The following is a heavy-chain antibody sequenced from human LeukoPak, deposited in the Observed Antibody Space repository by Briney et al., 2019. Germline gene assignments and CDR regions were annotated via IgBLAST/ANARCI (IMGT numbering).Heavy chain of an antibody. J-gene: IGHJ4*02. Sequence: SETLSLTCAVYGWSFTGYYWSWIRQPPGKGLEWIGEINHSGSTNYNPSLKSRVTISVDTSKNQFSLKLSSVTAADTAVYYCAREAYYYDSSGYFSWGQGTLVTVSS. V-gene: IGHV4-34*01. CDR3: AREAYYYDSSGYFS. CDR1: GWSFTGYY. CDR2: INHSGST. D-gene: IGHD3-22*01.